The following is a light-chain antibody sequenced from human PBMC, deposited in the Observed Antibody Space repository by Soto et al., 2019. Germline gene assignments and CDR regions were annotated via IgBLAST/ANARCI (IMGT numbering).Light chain of an antibody. CDR3: QLTLKLPPT. CDR2: DTS. Sequence: TVMYLSPASLSVQPRETVTLTCRASQSVNRQVLWYQHRPGQAPRLLIYDTSARAAGIPARFSGSGSATEFTLTISSLQSEDFALYYCQLTLKLPPTFGQGTMVDVK. J-gene: IGKJ1*01. CDR1: QSVNRQ. V-gene: IGKV3-15*01.